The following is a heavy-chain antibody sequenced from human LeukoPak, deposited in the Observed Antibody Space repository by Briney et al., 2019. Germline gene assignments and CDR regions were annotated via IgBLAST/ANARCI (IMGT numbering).Heavy chain of an antibody. V-gene: IGHV4-39*07. CDR1: GGSISSYY. D-gene: IGHD3-22*01. J-gene: IGHJ4*02. CDR2: IYYSGST. CDR3: ARDPPRKDSSGYGDY. Sequence: SETLSLTCTVSGGSISSYYWGWIRQPLGKGLEWIGSIYYSGSTYYNPSLKSRVTISVDTSKNQFSLKLSSVTAADTAVYYCARDPPRKDSSGYGDYWGQGTLVTVSS.